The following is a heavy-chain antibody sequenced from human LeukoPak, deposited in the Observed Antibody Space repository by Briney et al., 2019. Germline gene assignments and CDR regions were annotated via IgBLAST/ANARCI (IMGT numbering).Heavy chain of an antibody. J-gene: IGHJ6*03. CDR2: IYSGGST. Sequence: GGSLRLSCAASGFSFSSYSMNWVRQAPGKGLEWVSVIYSGGSTYYADSVKGRFTISRDNSKNTLYLQMNSLGAEDTAVYYCARSYCSSWYRRYYYYYMDVWGKGTTVTVSS. CDR3: ARSYCSSWYRRYYYYYMDV. V-gene: IGHV3-66*02. D-gene: IGHD6-13*01. CDR1: GFSFSSYS.